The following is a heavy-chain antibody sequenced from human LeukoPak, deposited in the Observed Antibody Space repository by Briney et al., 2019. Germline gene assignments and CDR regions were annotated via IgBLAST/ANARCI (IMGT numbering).Heavy chain of an antibody. V-gene: IGHV3-38-3*01. Sequence: GGSLRLSCAASGFTVSSNEMSWVRQAPGKGLEWVSSISGGSTYYADSVKGRFTVSRDSSKNTLYLQMNSLRADDTAVYYCAKGLSESIYDALDSWGQGTLVTVSS. CDR1: GFTVSSNE. D-gene: IGHD1-26*01. CDR3: AKGLSESIYDALDS. J-gene: IGHJ4*02. CDR2: ISGGST.